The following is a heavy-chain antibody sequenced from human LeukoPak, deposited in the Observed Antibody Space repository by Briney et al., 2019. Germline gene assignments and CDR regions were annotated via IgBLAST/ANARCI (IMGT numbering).Heavy chain of an antibody. V-gene: IGHV3-23*01. D-gene: IGHD3-22*01. J-gene: IGHJ4*02. Sequence: GGSLRLSCAASGFTFSSYAMSWVRQAPGKGLEWVSAISGSGGSTYYADSVKGRFTISRDNSKNTLYLQMNSLRAEDTAVYYCANHPPPDQDYYDSSGYPDWGQGTLVTVSS. CDR3: ANHPPPDQDYYDSSGYPD. CDR1: GFTFSSYA. CDR2: ISGSGGST.